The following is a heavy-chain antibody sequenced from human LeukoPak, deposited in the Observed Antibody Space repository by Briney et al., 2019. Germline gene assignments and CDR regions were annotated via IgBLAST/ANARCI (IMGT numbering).Heavy chain of an antibody. CDR3: ARTSITMIVVVIGLHFDY. Sequence: GGSLRLSCAASGFTFRNYGMNWVRQAPGKGLEWVANIKQDGSEKYYVDSVKGRFTISRDNAKNSLYLQMNSLRAEDTAVYYCARTSITMIVVVIGLHFDYWGQGTLVTVSS. D-gene: IGHD3-22*01. CDR2: IKQDGSEK. V-gene: IGHV3-7*01. CDR1: GFTFRNYG. J-gene: IGHJ4*02.